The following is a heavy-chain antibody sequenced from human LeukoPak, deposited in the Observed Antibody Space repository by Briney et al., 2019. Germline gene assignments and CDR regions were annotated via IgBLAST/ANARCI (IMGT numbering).Heavy chain of an antibody. J-gene: IGHJ4*02. CDR1: GFTFSSYW. CDR2: ISTNGAAT. V-gene: IGHV3-23*01. D-gene: IGHD6-6*01. CDR3: AKGQSTIATRSFDS. Sequence: GGSLRLSCAASGFTFSSYWMSWVRQAPGKGLEWVSTISTNGAATYYTDSVKGRFTISRDNSKNTLFLQMNSLRAEDTAIYYCAKGQSTIATRSFDSWGQGTLVTVSS.